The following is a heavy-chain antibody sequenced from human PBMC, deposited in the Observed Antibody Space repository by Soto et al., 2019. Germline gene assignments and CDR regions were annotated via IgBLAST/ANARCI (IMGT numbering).Heavy chain of an antibody. CDR1: GGSISSGGYS. D-gene: IGHD6-13*01. CDR2: MYYSGST. Sequence: PSETLSLTCAVSGGSISSGGYSWSWIRQPPGKGLEWIGYMYYSGSTNYNPSLKSRVTISVDTSKNQFSLKLSSVTAADTAVYYCARLGVYPRSVYYYYGMDVWGQGTTVTVSS. V-gene: IGHV4-61*08. J-gene: IGHJ6*02. CDR3: ARLGVYPRSVYYYYGMDV.